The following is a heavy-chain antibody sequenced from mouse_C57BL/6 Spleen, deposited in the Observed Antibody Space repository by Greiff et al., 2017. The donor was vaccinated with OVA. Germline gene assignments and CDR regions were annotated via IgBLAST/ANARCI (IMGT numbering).Heavy chain of an antibody. D-gene: IGHD2-4*01. V-gene: IGHV5-17*01. CDR3: ANYYDYGGFAY. CDR2: ISSGSSTI. J-gene: IGHJ3*01. CDR1: GFNFSDYG. Sequence: EVNVVESGGGLVKPGGSLKLSCAASGFNFSDYGMHWVRQAPEKGLEWVAYISSGSSTIYYADTVKGRFTISRDNAKNTLFLQMTSLRSEDTAMYYCANYYDYGGFAYWGQGTLVTVSA.